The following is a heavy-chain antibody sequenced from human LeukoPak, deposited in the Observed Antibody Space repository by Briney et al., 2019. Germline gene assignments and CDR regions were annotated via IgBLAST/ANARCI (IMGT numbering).Heavy chain of an antibody. D-gene: IGHD4-23*01. Sequence: PGGSLRLSCAASGFTFSSYSMNWVRQAPGKGLEWVSYISSGSSTIYYADSVKGRFTISRDDAKNSLYLQMNSLRAEDTAVYYCARIKKLVYYYYYMDVWGKGTTVTVSS. CDR2: ISSGSSTI. CDR3: ARIKKLVYYYYYMDV. J-gene: IGHJ6*03. CDR1: GFTFSSYS. V-gene: IGHV3-48*04.